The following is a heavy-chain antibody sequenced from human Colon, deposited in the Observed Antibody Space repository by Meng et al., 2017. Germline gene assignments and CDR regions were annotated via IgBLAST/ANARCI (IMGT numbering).Heavy chain of an antibody. J-gene: IGHJ5*02. CDR2: IYYSGST. CDR1: GGSLSSGDYY. V-gene: IGHV4-30-4*01. Sequence: VRVQEPGPGLVHPSQTLSLTCPVSGGSLSSGDYYWSWIRQPPGKGLEWIGYIYYSGSTYSNASLKSRVTISIDRSKNQFSLKLSSVTAADTAVYYCARDRKHYGERGWFDPWGQGTLVTVSS. D-gene: IGHD4-17*01. CDR3: ARDRKHYGERGWFDP.